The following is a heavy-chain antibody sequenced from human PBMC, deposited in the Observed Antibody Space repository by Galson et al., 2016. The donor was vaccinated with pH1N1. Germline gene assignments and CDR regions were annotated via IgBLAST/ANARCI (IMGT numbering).Heavy chain of an antibody. CDR3: VRLNWLHWFFDL. V-gene: IGHV5-51*01. CDR1: GYDFTTFW. J-gene: IGHJ2*01. Sequence: QSGAEVKKPGESLKISCQVSGYDFTTFWIGWVRQMPGKGLEYLGTIYPGDSDTRYSPSFQGHVTISSDKSISTAYLQWKTLRASDSAIYYCVRLNWLHWFFDLWGRGTHVIVSS. D-gene: IGHD3-16*01. CDR2: IYPGDSDT.